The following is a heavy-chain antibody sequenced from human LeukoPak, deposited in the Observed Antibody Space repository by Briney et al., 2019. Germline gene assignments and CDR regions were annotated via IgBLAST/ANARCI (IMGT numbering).Heavy chain of an antibody. Sequence: PGGSLRLSCAASGFTFSNYAMTWVRQAPGKGLEWVSGTGGSGGVTYHADSVQGRFTISRDNSKNTLYLQMNSLRAEDTAVYYCARNEVGAPDYWGQGTLVTVSS. J-gene: IGHJ4*02. CDR2: TGGSGGVT. CDR1: GFTFSNYA. V-gene: IGHV3-23*01. D-gene: IGHD1-26*01. CDR3: ARNEVGAPDY.